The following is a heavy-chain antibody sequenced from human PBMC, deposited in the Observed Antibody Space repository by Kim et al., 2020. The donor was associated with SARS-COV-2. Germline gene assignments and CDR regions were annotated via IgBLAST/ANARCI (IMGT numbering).Heavy chain of an antibody. CDR3: AKDYADNGDYEAVDY. CDR1: GFTFSSYG. D-gene: IGHD4-17*01. Sequence: GGSLILSCAASGFTFSSYGMHWVRQAPGKGLEWVAVIWYDGSNKYYADSVKGRFTISRDNSKNTLYLQMNSLRAEDTAVYYCAKDYADNGDYEAVDYWGQGTLGTVSS. CDR2: IWYDGSNK. V-gene: IGHV3-33*06. J-gene: IGHJ4*02.